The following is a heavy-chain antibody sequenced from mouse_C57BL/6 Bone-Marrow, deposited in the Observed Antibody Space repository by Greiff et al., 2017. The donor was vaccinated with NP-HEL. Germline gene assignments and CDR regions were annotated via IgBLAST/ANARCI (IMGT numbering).Heavy chain of an antibody. CDR2: IYPSDSET. V-gene: IGHV1-61*01. Sequence: QVQLKQPGAELVRPGSSVKLSCKASGYTFTSYWMDWVKQRPGQGLEWIGNIYPSDSETHYNQKFKDKATLTVDKSSSTAYMQLSSLTSEDSAVYYCARGRPFAYWGQGTLVTVSA. J-gene: IGHJ3*01. CDR1: GYTFTSYW. CDR3: ARGRPFAY.